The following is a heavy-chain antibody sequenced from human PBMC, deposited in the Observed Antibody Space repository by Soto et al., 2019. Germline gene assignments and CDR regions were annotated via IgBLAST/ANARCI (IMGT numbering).Heavy chain of an antibody. J-gene: IGHJ4*02. CDR3: ARGHGGITIFGAPGHFDY. D-gene: IGHD3-3*01. Sequence: SETLSLTCTVSGGPISSYYWSWIRQAPGKGLEWIGSIYYSGSTYYNPSLKSRVTISVDTSKNQFSLKLSSVTAADTAVYFCARGHGGITIFGAPGHFDYWGQGTLVTVSS. CDR1: GGPISSYY. CDR2: IYYSGST. V-gene: IGHV4-59*05.